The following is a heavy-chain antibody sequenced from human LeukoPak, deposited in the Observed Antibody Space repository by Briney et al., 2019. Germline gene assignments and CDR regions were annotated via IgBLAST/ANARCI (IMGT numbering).Heavy chain of an antibody. CDR2: ISSSSSYV. Sequence: GGSLRLSCAASGFSFVSYSMNWVRQAPGKGLEWVSSISSSSSYVYYADSVKGRFTISRDNAKNSLYLQMDSLRDEDTAVYYCARGRDWGLDYWGQGTVVTVSS. CDR3: ARGRDWGLDY. J-gene: IGHJ4*02. CDR1: GFSFVSYS. D-gene: IGHD3/OR15-3a*01. V-gene: IGHV3-21*01.